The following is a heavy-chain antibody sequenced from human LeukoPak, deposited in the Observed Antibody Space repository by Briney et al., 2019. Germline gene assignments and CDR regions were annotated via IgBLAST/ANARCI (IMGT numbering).Heavy chain of an antibody. J-gene: IGHJ4*02. CDR3: ARDYYDSSGYYAGFGY. Sequence: LSLTCAVSGGSISSADFYWSWIRQHPGKGLEWVSYISSTGGTIFYADSVKGRFTISRDNAKNSLYLQMNSLRAEDTAVYYCARDYYDSSGYYAGFGYWGQGTLVTVSS. D-gene: IGHD3-22*01. CDR1: GGSISSADFY. CDR2: ISSTGGTI. V-gene: IGHV3-11*04.